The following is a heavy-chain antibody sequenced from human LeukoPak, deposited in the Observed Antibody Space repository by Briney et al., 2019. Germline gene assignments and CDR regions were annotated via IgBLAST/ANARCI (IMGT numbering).Heavy chain of an antibody. CDR1: GFTFSRFW. Sequence: GGSLRLSCAASGFTFSRFWIHWDRQVPGKGLVWVSRINSDGFSTSYADSVKGRFTISRDNAKNTLYLQMNSLRAEDTAVYYCARGTSGGYFDYWGQGTLVTVSS. J-gene: IGHJ4*02. D-gene: IGHD1-26*01. CDR2: INSDGFST. V-gene: IGHV3-74*01. CDR3: ARGTSGGYFDY.